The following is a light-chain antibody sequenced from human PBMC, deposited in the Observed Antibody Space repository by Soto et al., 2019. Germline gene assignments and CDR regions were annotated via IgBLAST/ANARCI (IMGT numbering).Light chain of an antibody. CDR1: QSISSY. CDR2: AAS. CDR3: QQSYSTPYT. Sequence: DLPMTQSPYSLSAYVGDRVTITCRGSQSISSYLNWYQQKQGKAPKRLIYAASSLQSGVPSRFSGSGSVTDFTLTISSLQPEDVATYFCQQSYSTPYTVGQGTKLEIK. J-gene: IGKJ2*01. V-gene: IGKV1-39*01.